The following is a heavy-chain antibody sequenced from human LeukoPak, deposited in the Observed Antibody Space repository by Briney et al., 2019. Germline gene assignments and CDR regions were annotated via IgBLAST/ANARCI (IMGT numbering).Heavy chain of an antibody. V-gene: IGHV3-7*01. Sequence: QTGGSLRLSCAASGFTFSNAWMSWVRQAPGKGLEWVANIKQDGSEKYYVDSVKGRFTISRDNAKNSLYLQMNSLRAEDTAVYYCAINDYGDPYYFDYWGQGTLVTVSS. J-gene: IGHJ4*02. CDR2: IKQDGSEK. D-gene: IGHD4-17*01. CDR1: GFTFSNAW. CDR3: AINDYGDPYYFDY.